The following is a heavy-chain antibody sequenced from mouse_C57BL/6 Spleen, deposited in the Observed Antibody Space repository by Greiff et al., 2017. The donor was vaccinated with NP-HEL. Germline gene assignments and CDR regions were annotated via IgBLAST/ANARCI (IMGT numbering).Heavy chain of an antibody. D-gene: IGHD2-4*01. CDR3: AREEGVDYDRFAY. Sequence: QVQLKQPGAELVKPGASVKLSCKASGYTFTSYWMHWVKQRPGRGLEWIGRIDPNSGGTKYNEKFKSKATLTVDKPSSTAYMQLSSLTSEDSAVYYCAREEGVDYDRFAYWGQGTLVTVSA. J-gene: IGHJ3*01. V-gene: IGHV1-72*01. CDR2: IDPNSGGT. CDR1: GYTFTSYW.